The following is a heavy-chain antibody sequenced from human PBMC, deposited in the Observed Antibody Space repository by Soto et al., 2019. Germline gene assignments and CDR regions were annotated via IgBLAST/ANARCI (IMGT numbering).Heavy chain of an antibody. J-gene: IGHJ5*02. CDR2: IYYSGST. CDR3: ARASYGYKEGWFDP. CDR1: GYSISSSNW. D-gene: IGHD5-18*01. V-gene: IGHV4-28*03. Sequence: SETLSLTCAVSGYSISSSNWWGWIRQPPGKGLEWIGYIYYSGSTYYNPSLKSRVTISVDTSKNQFSLKLSSVTAADTAVYYCARASYGYKEGWFDPWGQGTLVTVSS.